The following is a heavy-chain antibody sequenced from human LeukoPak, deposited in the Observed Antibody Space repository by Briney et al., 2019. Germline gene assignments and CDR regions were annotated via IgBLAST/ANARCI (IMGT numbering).Heavy chain of an antibody. CDR3: AKGGEYSTSWDETFDF. D-gene: IGHD2-2*01. CDR1: GFSFSRYG. J-gene: IGHJ3*01. V-gene: IGHV3-30*02. CDR2: VWYVVSEK. Sequence: GGSLRLSCAASGFSFSRYGMHWVRQAPGKGLEWVAVVWYVVSEKYYADSAEGRFTTSRVNCKNTLYLDMNRLRTQDTALYYWAKGGEYSTSWDETFDFWGQGTRFTVSS.